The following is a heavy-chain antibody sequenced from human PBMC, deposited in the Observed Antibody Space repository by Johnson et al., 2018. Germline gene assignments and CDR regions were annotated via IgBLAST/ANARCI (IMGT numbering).Heavy chain of an antibody. CDR3: AKEVSRGYYYMDV. CDR1: GFTFSNSD. V-gene: IGHV3-35*01. D-gene: IGHD2-2*01. Sequence: VQSGGSLRLSCAASGFTFSNSDMNWVHQAPGKGLEWVSGVSWNGSRTHYADSVKGRFTISRDNSKNSLLLQMNSLRTEDTALYYCAKEVSRGYYYMDVWGKGTTVTVSS. CDR2: VSWNGSRT. J-gene: IGHJ6*03.